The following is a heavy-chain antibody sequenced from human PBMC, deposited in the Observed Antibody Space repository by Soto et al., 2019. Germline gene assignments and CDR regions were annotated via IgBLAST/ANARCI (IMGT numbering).Heavy chain of an antibody. J-gene: IGHJ6*02. Sequence: QVQLQQWGAGLLKPSETLSLTCAVYGGSFSGYYWSWIRQPPGKGLEWIGEINHSGSTNYNPSLKSRVTISVDTSKNQFSLKLSSVTAADTAVYYCARQKSVRFLGRMDVWGQGTTVTVSS. D-gene: IGHD3-3*01. V-gene: IGHV4-34*01. CDR3: ARQKSVRFLGRMDV. CDR2: INHSGST. CDR1: GGSFSGYY.